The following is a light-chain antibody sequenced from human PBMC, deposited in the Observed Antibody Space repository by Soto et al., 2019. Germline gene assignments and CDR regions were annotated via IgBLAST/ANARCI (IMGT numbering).Light chain of an antibody. Sequence: EIVMTQSPATLSVSPGETATLSCRASQSVGGAVAWYQHKPGQAPRLLIVGAFIRATGVPGRFSGGGSGTEFTLTISSLQSEDFAVYYCQQYGSSPMYTFGQGTKLEIK. J-gene: IGKJ2*01. CDR3: QQYGSSPMYT. V-gene: IGKV3-15*01. CDR2: GAF. CDR1: QSVGGA.